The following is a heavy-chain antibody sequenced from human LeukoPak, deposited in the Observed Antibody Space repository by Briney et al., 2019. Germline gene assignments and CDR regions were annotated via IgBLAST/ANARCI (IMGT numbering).Heavy chain of an antibody. CDR3: ARDPTSPTYERTGDEGFDY. V-gene: IGHV1-18*01. CDR2: ISAYNGNT. Sequence: ASVKVSCKASGYTFTSYGISWVRQAPGQGLEWMGWISAYNGNTNYAQKLQGRVTMTTDTSTSTAYMELRSLRSDDTAVYYCARDPTSPTYERTGDEGFDYWGQGTLVTVSS. J-gene: IGHJ4*02. D-gene: IGHD7-27*01. CDR1: GYTFTSYG.